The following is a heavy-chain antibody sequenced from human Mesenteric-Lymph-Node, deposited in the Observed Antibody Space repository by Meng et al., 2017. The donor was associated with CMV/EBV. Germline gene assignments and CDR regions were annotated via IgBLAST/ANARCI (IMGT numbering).Heavy chain of an antibody. J-gene: IGHJ5*02. Sequence: VSCQASGYTFTAYYLHWVRQAPGQGLEWRGWIDPNSGGTNYAQKFQGKFTMTRDTSISTASIEVSSLRSDDTAVYYCARGSGGWFDPWGQGTLVTVSS. D-gene: IGHD1-26*01. CDR2: IDPNSGGT. V-gene: IGHV1-2*02. CDR3: ARGSGGWFDP. CDR1: GYTFTAYY.